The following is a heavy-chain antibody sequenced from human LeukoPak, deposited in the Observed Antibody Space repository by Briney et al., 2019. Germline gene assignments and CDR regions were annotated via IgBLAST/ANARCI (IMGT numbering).Heavy chain of an antibody. V-gene: IGHV1-2*02. Sequence: ASVKVSCKASGYTFTGYYMHWVRQAPGQGLEWMGWINPNSGGTNYAQKFQGRVTLTRDTSISTVYMELTTLTSDDTASYYCAVAPGDYWGQGTLVSVSA. J-gene: IGHJ4*02. CDR3: AVAPGDY. CDR2: INPNSGGT. CDR1: GYTFTGYY. D-gene: IGHD2-21*01.